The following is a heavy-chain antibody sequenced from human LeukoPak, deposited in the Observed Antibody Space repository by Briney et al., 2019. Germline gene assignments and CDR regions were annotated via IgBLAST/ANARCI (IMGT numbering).Heavy chain of an antibody. CDR2: IYSDGST. CDR3: ARDRRTGTPYAFDI. CDR1: GFTVSYNY. J-gene: IGHJ3*02. V-gene: IGHV3-66*02. Sequence: GGSLRLSCAASGFTVSYNYMSWVRQAPGKGPEWVSVIYSDGSTYYADSVKGRFNISRDNSKTTLYLQTSSLRAEDTAVYYCARDRRTGTPYAFDIWGQGTMVTVSS. D-gene: IGHD1-14*01.